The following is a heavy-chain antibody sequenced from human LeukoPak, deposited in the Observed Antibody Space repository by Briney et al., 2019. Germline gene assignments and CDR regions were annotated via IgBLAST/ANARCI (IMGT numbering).Heavy chain of an antibody. CDR3: ARGHGPGGNRWTNLDY. J-gene: IGHJ4*02. CDR2: INPNSGDT. Sequence: GASVKVSCKTSAYTFTSYEINWVRQASGQGLEWIGWINPNSGDTEYAQKFQGRVTMTRDTSINTAYVELSSLTSEDTDVYYCARGHGPGGNRWTNLDYWGQGTLITVSA. CDR1: AYTFTSYE. D-gene: IGHD4-23*01. V-gene: IGHV1-8*01.